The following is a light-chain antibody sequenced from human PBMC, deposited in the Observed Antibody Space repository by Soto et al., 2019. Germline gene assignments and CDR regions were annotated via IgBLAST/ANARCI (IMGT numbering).Light chain of an antibody. CDR3: QQYGNSPRT. CDR2: GAS. Sequence: EIVLTQSPGSLTLSXCGGATLSXXXSQSVSNNYLAWYQQKPGQAPRLLIYGASNRATGIPDRFSGSGSGTDFTLTISRLEPEDFAVYCCQQYGNSPRTFGQGTRLEIK. CDR1: QSVSNNY. V-gene: IGKV3-20*01. J-gene: IGKJ5*01.